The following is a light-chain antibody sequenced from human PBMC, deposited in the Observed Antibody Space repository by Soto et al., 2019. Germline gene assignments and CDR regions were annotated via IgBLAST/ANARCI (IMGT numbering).Light chain of an antibody. CDR3: QTWSTDIRV. CDR1: SGHNSYA. J-gene: IGLJ3*02. V-gene: IGLV4-69*01. CDR2: LNSDGSH. Sequence: QSVLTQPPSASASPGASVKLTCTLSSGHNSYAIAWHQQQPEKGPRYLMKLNSDGSHSKGDGIPDRFSGSSSGAERYLTISSLQSEDEADYYCQTWSTDIRVFGGGTKLTVL.